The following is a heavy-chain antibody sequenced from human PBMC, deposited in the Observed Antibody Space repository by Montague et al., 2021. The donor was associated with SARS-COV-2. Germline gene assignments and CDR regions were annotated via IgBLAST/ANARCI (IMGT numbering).Heavy chain of an antibody. D-gene: IGHD3-10*01. CDR2: INHSGST. J-gene: IGHJ4*02. V-gene: IGHV4-34*01. CDR1: GGSFSGHY. Sequence: SETLSLTCAVYGGSFSGHYWNWIRQPPGKGLEWIGEINHSGSTNNNPSLKSRVTMSADTSKNQFSLKLSSVTAADTAVYYCARGARQGYGFRLGSFDYWGQGTLVTVSS. CDR3: ARGARQGYGFRLGSFDY.